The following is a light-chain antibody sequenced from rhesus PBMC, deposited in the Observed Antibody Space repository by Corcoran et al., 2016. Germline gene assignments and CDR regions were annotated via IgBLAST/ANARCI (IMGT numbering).Light chain of an antibody. J-gene: IGKJ1*01. CDR2: AAS. Sequence: DIQMSQSPSSLSASVGDKVTITCRASQDISNALAWYQQKPGKAPNLLIYAASSLQSGVPSRFSGSRSGAGFTLTISSLQPEDFATYYCQQGDSIPRTFGQGTKVEIK. CDR1: QDISNA. V-gene: IGKV1-33*02. CDR3: QQGDSIPRT.